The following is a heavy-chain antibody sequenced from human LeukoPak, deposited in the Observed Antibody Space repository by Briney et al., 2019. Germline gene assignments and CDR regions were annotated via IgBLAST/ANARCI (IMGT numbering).Heavy chain of an antibody. CDR1: GFTFSSYG. CDR2: ISGSGIST. V-gene: IGHV3-23*01. J-gene: IGHJ4*02. CDR3: AKGTHFDN. Sequence: GGSLRLSCAPSGFTFSSYGMSWVRQAPGTGLGWVSAISGSGISTYYADSVKGRFTISRDNSKNTLYLQMNSLRAEDTAVYYCAKGTHFDNWGQGTLVTVSS.